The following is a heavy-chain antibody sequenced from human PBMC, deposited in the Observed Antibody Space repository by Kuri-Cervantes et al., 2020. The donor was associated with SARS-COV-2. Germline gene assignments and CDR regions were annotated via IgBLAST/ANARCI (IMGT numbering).Heavy chain of an antibody. D-gene: IGHD6-19*01. CDR2: ISGSGGST. CDR1: GFTVSSNY. Sequence: GESLKISCAASGFTVSSNYMSWVRQAPGKGLEWVSAISGSGGSTYYADSVKGRFTISRDNSKNTLYLQMNSLRAEDTAVYYCTTDPSHPIAVAATVDYWGQGTLVTVSS. J-gene: IGHJ4*02. V-gene: IGHV3-23*01. CDR3: TTDPSHPIAVAATVDY.